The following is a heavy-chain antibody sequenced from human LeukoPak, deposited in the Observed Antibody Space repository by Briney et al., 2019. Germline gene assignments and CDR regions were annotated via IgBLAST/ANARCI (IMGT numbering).Heavy chain of an antibody. J-gene: IGHJ4*02. V-gene: IGHV3-30*18. CDR2: ISYDGSNK. Sequence: PGRSLRLSCAASGXTFSSYGVHWVRQAPGKGLEWVAVISYDGSNKYYADSVKGRFTISRDNSKNTLYLQMNSLRAEDTAVYYCAKSEFRLPGNYFDYWGQGTLVTVSS. D-gene: IGHD3-10*01. CDR1: GXTFSSYG. CDR3: AKSEFRLPGNYFDY.